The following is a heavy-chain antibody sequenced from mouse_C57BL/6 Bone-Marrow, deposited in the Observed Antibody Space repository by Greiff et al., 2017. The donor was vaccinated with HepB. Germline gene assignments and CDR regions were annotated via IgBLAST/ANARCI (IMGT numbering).Heavy chain of an antibody. V-gene: IGHV5-17*01. CDR1: GFTFSDYG. CDR3: ARRYYGSSYD. CDR2: ISSGSSTI. D-gene: IGHD1-1*01. J-gene: IGHJ3*01. Sequence: EVKLQESGGGLVKPGGSLKLSCAASGFTFSDYGMHWVRQAPEKGLEWVAYISSGSSTIYYADTVKGRFTISRDNAKNTLFLQMTSLRSEDTAMYYCARRYYGSSYDWGQGTLVTVSA.